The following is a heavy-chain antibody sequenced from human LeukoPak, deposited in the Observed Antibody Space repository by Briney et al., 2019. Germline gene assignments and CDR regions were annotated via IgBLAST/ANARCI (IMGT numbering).Heavy chain of an antibody. CDR3: ARAPPSITIFGVVIGGRKYYFDY. D-gene: IGHD3-3*01. CDR2: VNPNSGGT. J-gene: IGHJ4*02. Sequence: GASVKVSCKASGYTFTGYYMHWLRQAPGQGLEWMGWVNPNSGGTNYAQQFQGRVTMTRDTSISTAYMELSSLRSDDTAVYSCARAPPSITIFGVVIGGRKYYFDYWGQGTLVTVSS. V-gene: IGHV1-2*02. CDR1: GYTFTGYY.